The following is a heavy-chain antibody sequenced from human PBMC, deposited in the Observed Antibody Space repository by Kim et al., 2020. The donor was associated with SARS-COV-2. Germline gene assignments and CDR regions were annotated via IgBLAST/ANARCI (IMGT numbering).Heavy chain of an antibody. D-gene: IGHD3-10*01. Sequence: GGSLRLSCAASGFTFSTYAMSWVRQAPGEGLEWVSTISDTGGSTFYADSVNGRFTISRDNSRNTLYLQMSSLRAEDTAVYFCAKGLSGSYFSYVFDIWGQGTMVTVSS. CDR1: GFTFSTYA. CDR2: ISDTGGST. V-gene: IGHV3-23*01. CDR3: AKGLSGSYFSYVFDI. J-gene: IGHJ3*02.